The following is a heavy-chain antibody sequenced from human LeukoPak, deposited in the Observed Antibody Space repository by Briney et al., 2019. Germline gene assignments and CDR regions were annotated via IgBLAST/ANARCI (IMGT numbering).Heavy chain of an antibody. CDR1: GFSLTDYP. D-gene: IGHD3-9*01. V-gene: IGHV3-48*02. CDR3: ATDQRYAFDY. Sequence: GGSLRLSCATSGFSLTDYPMNWVRQAPGKGLEWISNIRNTAEGAKYAYYADSVKGRVTISRDDGKNTLYLHMNSLRDDDTAVYYCATDQRYAFDYWGQGILVTVSS. CDR2: IRNTAEGAKYA. J-gene: IGHJ4*02.